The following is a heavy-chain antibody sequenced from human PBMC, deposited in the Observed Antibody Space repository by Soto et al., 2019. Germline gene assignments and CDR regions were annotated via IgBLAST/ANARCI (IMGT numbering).Heavy chain of an antibody. CDR3: ARGRTVRNYADDSSDYFYFFDY. CDR2: IYTSGST. D-gene: IGHD3-22*01. V-gene: IGHV4-4*07. Sequence: SETLSLTCTVSGGSISSYYWSWIRQPAGKGLEWIGRIYTSGSTNYNPSLKSRVTMSVDTSKNQFSLKLSSVTAADTAVYYCARGRTVRNYADDSSDYFYFFDYWGQETQVTVSS. CDR1: GGSISSYY. J-gene: IGHJ4*02.